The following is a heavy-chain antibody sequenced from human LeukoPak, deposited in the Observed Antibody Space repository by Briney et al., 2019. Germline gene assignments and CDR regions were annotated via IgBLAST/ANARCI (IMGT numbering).Heavy chain of an antibody. V-gene: IGHV3-23*01. D-gene: IGHD1-26*01. CDR2: ISSSGGDT. CDR3: AKGGKWDVTPFDY. CDR1: GFTFSSYA. Sequence: GGSLRLSCAASGFTFSSYAMSWVRQAPGKGLEWVSAISSSGGDTNYADSVKGRFTFSRDNSINTLYLQMNSLRAEDTAVYYCAKGGKWDVTPFDYWGQGTLVAVSS. J-gene: IGHJ4*02.